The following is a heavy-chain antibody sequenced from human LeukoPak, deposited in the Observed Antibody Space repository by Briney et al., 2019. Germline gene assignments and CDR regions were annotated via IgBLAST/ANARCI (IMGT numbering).Heavy chain of an antibody. CDR2: ISASGGRA. Sequence: PGGSLRLSCAASGLTLSSYAMSGVRQAPGKGPEGVSAISASGGRAFYADSVKGRFIISRDNSKNTLYLQTNSLRAEDTAVYYCAFSVRGVIITHFDYWGQGTLVTVSS. V-gene: IGHV3-23*01. D-gene: IGHD3-10*01. J-gene: IGHJ4*02. CDR3: AFSVRGVIITHFDY. CDR1: GLTLSSYA.